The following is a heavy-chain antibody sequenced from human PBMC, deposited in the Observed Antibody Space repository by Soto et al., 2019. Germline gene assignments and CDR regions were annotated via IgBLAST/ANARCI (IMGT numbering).Heavy chain of an antibody. D-gene: IGHD6-13*01. CDR2: INSDGSST. J-gene: IGHJ4*02. CDR3: ARDEAAQYYFDY. CDR1: GCTFSSYW. Sequence: VQLVESGGGLVQPGGSLSLSCAASGCTFSSYWMHWFRQAPGKGLVWVSRINSDGSSTSYADSVKGRFTISRDNAKNTLYLQMNSLRAEDTAVYYCARDEAAQYYFDYWGQGTLVTVSS. V-gene: IGHV3-74*01.